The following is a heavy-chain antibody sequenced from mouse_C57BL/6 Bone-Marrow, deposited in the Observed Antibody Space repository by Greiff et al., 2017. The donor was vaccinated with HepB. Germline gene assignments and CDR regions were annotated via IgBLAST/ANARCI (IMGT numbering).Heavy chain of an antibody. CDR2: IDPENGDT. D-gene: IGHD2-5*01. CDR3: TTNYSNYGGY. V-gene: IGHV14-4*01. Sequence: SGAELVRPGASVKLSCTASGFNIKDDYMHWVKQRPEQGLEWIGWIDPENGDTEYASKFQGKATITADTSSNTAYLQLSSLTSEDTAVYYCTTNYSNYGGYWGQGTTLTVSS. J-gene: IGHJ2*01. CDR1: GFNIKDDY.